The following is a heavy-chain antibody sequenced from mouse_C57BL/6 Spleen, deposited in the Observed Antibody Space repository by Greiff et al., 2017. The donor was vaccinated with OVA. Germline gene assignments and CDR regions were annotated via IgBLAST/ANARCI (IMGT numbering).Heavy chain of an antibody. V-gene: IGHV1-26*01. CDR2: INPNNGGT. CDR3: ARAYYDYGFAY. J-gene: IGHJ3*01. Sequence: VQLKRSGPELVKPGASVKISCKASGYTFTDYYMNWVKQSHGKSLEWIGDINPNNGGTSYNQKFKGKATLTVDKSSSTAYMELRSLTSEDSAVYYCARAYYDYGFAYWGQGTLVTVSA. CDR1: GYTFTDYY. D-gene: IGHD2-4*01.